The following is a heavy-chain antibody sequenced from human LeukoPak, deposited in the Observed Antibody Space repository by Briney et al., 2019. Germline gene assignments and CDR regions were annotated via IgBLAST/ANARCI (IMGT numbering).Heavy chain of an antibody. CDR2: IKQDGSKK. CDR3: ARDFSPHYSGTYYDALDI. J-gene: IGHJ3*02. V-gene: IGHV3-7*01. Sequence: GGSLRLSCAAPGFTFSGDWMTWARQAPGKGLEWVANIKQDGSKKNYVDSVKGRFTISTDNAKNSLYLQMDSLRAEDTAVYYCARDFSPHYSGTYYDALDIWGQGTMVTVSS. D-gene: IGHD1-26*01. CDR1: GFTFSGDW.